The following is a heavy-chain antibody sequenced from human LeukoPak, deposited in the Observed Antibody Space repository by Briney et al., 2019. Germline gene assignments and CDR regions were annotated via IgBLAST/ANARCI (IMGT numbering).Heavy chain of an antibody. D-gene: IGHD5-18*01. CDR1: GFTFSSYA. CDR3: ARSGYSYVQNLDY. V-gene: IGHV3-23*01. Sequence: GGSLRLSCAASGFTFSSYAMSWVRQAPGKGLEWVSVISGSGGSTYYADSVKGRFTISRDYSTNTLYLEMNSLSAEDTAVYYCARSGYSYVQNLDYWGQGTLVTVSS. CDR2: ISGSGGST. J-gene: IGHJ4*02.